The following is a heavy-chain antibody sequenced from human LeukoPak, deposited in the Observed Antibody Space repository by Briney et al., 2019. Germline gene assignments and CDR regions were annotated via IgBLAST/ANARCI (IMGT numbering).Heavy chain of an antibody. CDR2: ISYDGSNK. CDR1: GFTFSSYA. Sequence: PGGSLRLSCAASGFTFSSYAMHWVRQAPGKGLEWVAVISYDGSNKYYADSVKGRFTISRDNSKNTLYLQMNSLRAEDTAVYYCAKKGIFGVVIKGTRNDYWGQGTLVTVSS. CDR3: AKKGIFGVVIKGTRNDY. J-gene: IGHJ4*02. D-gene: IGHD3-3*01. V-gene: IGHV3-30-3*02.